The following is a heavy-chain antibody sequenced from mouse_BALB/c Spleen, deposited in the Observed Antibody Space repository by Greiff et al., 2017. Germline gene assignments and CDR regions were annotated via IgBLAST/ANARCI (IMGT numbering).Heavy chain of an antibody. D-gene: IGHD2-4*01. CDR2: IYPYNGGT. J-gene: IGHJ3*01. CDR1: GYTFTDYN. V-gene: IGHV1S29*02. CDR3: ARSIYYDYEGFAY. Sequence: VQLQQSGAELVKPGASVKISCKASGYTFTDYNMHWVKQSHGKSLEWIGYIYPYNGGTGYNQKFKSKATLTVDNSSSTAYMELRSLTSEDSAVYYCARSIYYDYEGFAYWGQGTLVTVSA.